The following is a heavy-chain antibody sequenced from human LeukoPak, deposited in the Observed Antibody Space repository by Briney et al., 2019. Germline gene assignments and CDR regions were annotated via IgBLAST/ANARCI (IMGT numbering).Heavy chain of an antibody. CDR1: GYTFTGYY. CDR2: INPNNGVT. J-gene: IGHJ4*02. V-gene: IGHV1-2*02. D-gene: IGHD4-17*01. Sequence: ASVKVSCKASGYTFTGYYMHWVRRAPGQGLEWMGWINPNNGVTNYAQKFQGRVTMTRDTSITTAYMELSSLRSGDTAVYYCVRIYYGPDYWGQGTLVTVSS. CDR3: VRIYYGPDY.